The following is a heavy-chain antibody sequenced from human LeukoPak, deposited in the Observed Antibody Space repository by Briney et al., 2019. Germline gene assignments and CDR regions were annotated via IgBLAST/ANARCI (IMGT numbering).Heavy chain of an antibody. Sequence: SETLTLTCTVSGGSISSYYWSWIRQPPEKGLEWIGYIYNSGSTSYNPSLKSRVTISVDTSKNQFSLKLSSVTAADTAVYYCARARELFYFDYWGQGTLVTVSS. J-gene: IGHJ4*02. CDR2: IYNSGST. V-gene: IGHV4-59*01. CDR3: ARARELFYFDY. CDR1: GGSISSYY. D-gene: IGHD3-10*01.